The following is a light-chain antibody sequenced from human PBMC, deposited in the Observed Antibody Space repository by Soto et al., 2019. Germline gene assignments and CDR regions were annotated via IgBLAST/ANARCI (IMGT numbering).Light chain of an antibody. CDR3: QQYVKYPVT. Sequence: DIQMTQSPSTLSASVGDRVTITCRANQSIYTWLAWYQHKPGKAPKFLIYMASSLENGAPSRFSGSGSGTEFTLTISSLQPDDFATYVCQQYVKYPVTFGQGTKVEIK. CDR1: QSIYTW. CDR2: MAS. V-gene: IGKV1-5*03. J-gene: IGKJ1*01.